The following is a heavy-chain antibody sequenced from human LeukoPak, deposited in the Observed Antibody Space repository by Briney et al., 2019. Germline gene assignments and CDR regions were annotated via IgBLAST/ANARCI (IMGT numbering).Heavy chain of an antibody. CDR1: GGSIGSSSYY. CDR3: ARHNPEQWLVRRYYYYGMDV. Sequence: SETLSLTCTVSGGSIGSSSYYWGWIRQPPGKGLEWIGSIYYSGSTNYNPSLKSRVTISVDTSKNQFSLKLSSVTAADTAVYYCARHNPEQWLVRRYYYYGMDVWGQGTTVTVSS. CDR2: IYYSGST. D-gene: IGHD6-19*01. V-gene: IGHV4-39*01. J-gene: IGHJ6*02.